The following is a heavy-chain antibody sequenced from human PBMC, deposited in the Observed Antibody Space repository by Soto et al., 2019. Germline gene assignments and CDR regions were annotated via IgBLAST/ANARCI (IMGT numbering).Heavy chain of an antibody. CDR2: IRSKANDYAT. CDR3: TGGYGPGGTCYSGYFQH. D-gene: IGHD2-15*01. Sequence: EVQLVQSGGGLVQPGGSLKLSCAASGFTFSGSTVHWVRQASGEGLQWVGRIRSKANDYATTYIASVKGRFTISRDDSRNTAYLQMSDLKTEDTAVYYCTGGYGPGGTCYSGYFQHWGQGALVTVFS. J-gene: IGHJ1*01. V-gene: IGHV3-73*02. CDR1: GFTFSGST.